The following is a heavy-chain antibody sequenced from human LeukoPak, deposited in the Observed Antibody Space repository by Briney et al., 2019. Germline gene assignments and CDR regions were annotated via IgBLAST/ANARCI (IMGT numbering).Heavy chain of an antibody. CDR2: FYYSWRT. CDR3: ARGPNRYYFHY. D-gene: IGHD2/OR15-2a*01. CDR1: GGSISSYY. V-gene: IGHV4-59*01. Sequence: SETLSLTCTVCGGSISSYYWSWMRQPAGKGLEWTGYFYYSWRTNYNPSLKRRVTIYVGTSNNQFSLKLSSVTAADTAVYYCARGPNRYYFHYWGQGTLVTVSS. J-gene: IGHJ4*02.